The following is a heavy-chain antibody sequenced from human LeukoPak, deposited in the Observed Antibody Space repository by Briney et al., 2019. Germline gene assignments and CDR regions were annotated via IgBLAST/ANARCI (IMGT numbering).Heavy chain of an antibody. CDR2: INPNGGGT. CDR1: GYTFTDYY. CDR3: AKDAENGSGWFDP. D-gene: IGHD5-24*01. Sequence: ASVKVSCKTSGYTFTDYYIHWVRQAPGQGPEWMGWINPNGGGTNYAQKFQGWVTMTMDTSITTVYMELSRLKSDDTALYYCAKDAENGSGWFDPWGQGTLVTVSS. V-gene: IGHV1-2*04. J-gene: IGHJ5*02.